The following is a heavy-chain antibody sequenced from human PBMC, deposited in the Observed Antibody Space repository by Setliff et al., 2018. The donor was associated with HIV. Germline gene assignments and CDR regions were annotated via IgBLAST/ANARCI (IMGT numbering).Heavy chain of an antibody. CDR2: INHSVIT. V-gene: IGHV4-38-2*02. Sequence: PSETLSLTCTVSGYSISSGYYWGFIRQPPGKGLEWIGEINHSVITNYNPSLKSRVTISVDTSKNQFSLNLNSVTAADTAVYYCARDYTNAFDIWGQGTMVTVSS. CDR3: ARDYTNAFDI. D-gene: IGHD3-16*01. J-gene: IGHJ3*02. CDR1: GYSISSGYY.